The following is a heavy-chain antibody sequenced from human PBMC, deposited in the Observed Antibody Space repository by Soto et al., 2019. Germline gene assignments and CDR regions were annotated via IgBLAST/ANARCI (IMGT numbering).Heavy chain of an antibody. CDR2: INQSGST. CDR1: GGSFSGSY. CDR3: ARVVGSSGWYYGSFDI. D-gene: IGHD6-19*01. V-gene: IGHV4-34*01. Sequence: PSETLSLTCAVYGGSFSGSYWNWIRQPPGKGLEWIGEINQSGSTNYNPSLKSRVTISVDTSKSQFSLKLSSVTAADSAVYYCARVVGSSGWYYGSFDIWGPGTMLTVSS. J-gene: IGHJ3*02.